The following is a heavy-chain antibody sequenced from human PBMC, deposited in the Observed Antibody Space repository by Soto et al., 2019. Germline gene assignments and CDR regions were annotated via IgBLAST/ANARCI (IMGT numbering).Heavy chain of an antibody. CDR3: ASPRDYXDGSGYSGN. D-gene: IGHD3-22*01. J-gene: IGHJ4*02. Sequence: VRQAPGKGLEWVSSISSSGSYIYYADSVKGRFTISRDNAKNSLYLQMNSLRAEDTAVYYCASPRDYXDGSGYSGNWGQGT. CDR2: ISSSGSYI. V-gene: IGHV3-21*01.